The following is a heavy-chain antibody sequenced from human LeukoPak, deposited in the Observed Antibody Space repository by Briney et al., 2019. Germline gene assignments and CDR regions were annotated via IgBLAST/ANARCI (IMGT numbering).Heavy chain of an antibody. J-gene: IGHJ6*02. CDR3: ARGVYVGAIEYYYGMDV. V-gene: IGHV1-8*01. Sequence: ASVKVSCKASGYTFTSYDINWVRHATGQGLEWIGWMNPNSGNTAYAQKFQGRATMTKNTSISTAYMELSSLRAEDTAVYYCARGVYVGAIEYYYGMDVWGQGTTVTVSS. CDR2: MNPNSGNT. CDR1: GYTFTSYD. D-gene: IGHD1-26*01.